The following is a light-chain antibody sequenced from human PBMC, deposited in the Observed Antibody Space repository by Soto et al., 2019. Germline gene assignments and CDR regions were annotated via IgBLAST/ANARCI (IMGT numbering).Light chain of an antibody. CDR2: DVS. V-gene: IGKV3-11*01. CDR3: QQRSS. Sequence: EIMLKQSPATLSLSPGERATLSCRASQSVSSYLAWYQQKPGQAPRLLIYDVSNRATGIPGRFSGSGSGTDFTLTISGLEPGDFAVYYCQQRSSFGQGTRLEIK. J-gene: IGKJ5*01. CDR1: QSVSSY.